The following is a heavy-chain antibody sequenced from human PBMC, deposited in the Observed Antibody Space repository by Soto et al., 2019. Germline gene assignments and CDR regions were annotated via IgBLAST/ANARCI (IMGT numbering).Heavy chain of an antibody. V-gene: IGHV1-3*01. CDR2: ISGDSGNT. D-gene: IGHD6-19*01. J-gene: IGHJ4*01. Sequence: SCKASGYMFTKSAMRCVRQAPGQRLEWMGWISGDSGNTKYSPKLHDRVTITRDTSASTAYMELSSLRSEDTALYYCARDGVAAGNINFDYWGQGTLVTVSS. CDR1: GYMFTKSA. CDR3: ARDGVAAGNINFDY.